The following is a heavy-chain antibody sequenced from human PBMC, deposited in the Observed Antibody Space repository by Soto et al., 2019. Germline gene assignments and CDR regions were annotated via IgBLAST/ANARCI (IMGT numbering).Heavy chain of an antibody. D-gene: IGHD6-13*01. CDR1: SGSISSSSYY. Sequence: QLQLQESGPGLVKPSETLSLTCTVSSGSISSSSYYWAWIRQPPGKGLEWIGSIYYTGSTFYNPSLKSRVTISVDTSKNQFSLKLSSVTAADTAVNYCARHLGDAGSWYSFDYWAHGTLVTVSS. V-gene: IGHV4-39*01. CDR2: IYYTGST. CDR3: ARHLGDAGSWYSFDY. J-gene: IGHJ4*01.